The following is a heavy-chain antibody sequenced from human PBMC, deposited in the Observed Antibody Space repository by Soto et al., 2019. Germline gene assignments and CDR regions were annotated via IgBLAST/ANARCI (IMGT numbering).Heavy chain of an antibody. J-gene: IGHJ4*02. CDR1: GFTFSDHY. CDR3: AREKSSWYDY. D-gene: IGHD6-13*01. Sequence: GGSLRLSCAASGFTFSDHYMDWVRQAPGKGLEWVGRTRNKATSYTTEYAASVKGRFTISRDDSKNSLYLQMNSLKTEDTAVYYCAREKSSWYDYWGQGTLVTVSS. CDR2: TRNKATSYTT. V-gene: IGHV3-72*01.